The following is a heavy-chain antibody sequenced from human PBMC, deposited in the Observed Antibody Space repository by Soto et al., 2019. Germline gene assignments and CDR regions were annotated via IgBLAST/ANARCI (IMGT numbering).Heavy chain of an antibody. D-gene: IGHD2-2*01. Sequence: QITLKESGPTLVNHTQTLTLTCTFSGFSLSTTAEGVGWIRQPPGKALEWLALIYWDDDERYSPSLKSRLTITKDTSKNQVVLTMTNVDPVDTATYYCAHGSCSSADCYPNPYLDYWGQGILVTVSS. CDR2: IYWDDDE. CDR1: GFSLSTTAEG. CDR3: AHGSCSSADCYPNPYLDY. V-gene: IGHV2-5*02. J-gene: IGHJ4*02.